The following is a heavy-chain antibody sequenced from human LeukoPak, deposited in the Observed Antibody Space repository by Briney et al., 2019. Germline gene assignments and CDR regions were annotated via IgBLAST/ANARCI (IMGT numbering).Heavy chain of an antibody. CDR1: GGSISSYY. Sequence: SETLSLTCTVSGGSISSYYWSWIRQPPGKGLEWIGYIYYSGSTNYNPSLKSRVTISVDTSKNQFSLKLSSVTAADTAVYYCARDFGLAPWYFDLWGRGTLVTVSS. J-gene: IGHJ2*01. CDR2: IYYSGST. D-gene: IGHD3-3*01. V-gene: IGHV4-59*01. CDR3: ARDFGLAPWYFDL.